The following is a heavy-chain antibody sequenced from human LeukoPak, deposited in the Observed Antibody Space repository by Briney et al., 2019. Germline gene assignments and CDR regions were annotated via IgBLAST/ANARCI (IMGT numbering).Heavy chain of an antibody. Sequence: SVKVSCKASGGTFISYTISWVRQAPGQGLEWMGRIIPILGIANYAQKFQGRVTITADKSTSTAYMELSSLRSEDTAVYYCAREEGYYDASFDYWGQGTLVTVSS. CDR1: GGTFISYT. D-gene: IGHD3-22*01. J-gene: IGHJ4*02. CDR2: IIPILGIA. V-gene: IGHV1-69*04. CDR3: AREEGYYDASFDY.